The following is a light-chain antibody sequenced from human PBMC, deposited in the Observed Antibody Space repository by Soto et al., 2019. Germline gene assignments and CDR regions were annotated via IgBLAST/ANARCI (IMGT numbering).Light chain of an antibody. CDR3: QKYNTAPLT. J-gene: IGKJ4*01. Sequence: DFQMTQSPSSLSASVGDRVTITCRASQSFSTYLAWYQQKPGKVPKLLISGISTLQSGVPSRFSGSGYGTEFTLTISNPQPEDVATYYCQKYNTAPLTFGGGTKVDIK. CDR2: GIS. CDR1: QSFSTY. V-gene: IGKV1-27*01.